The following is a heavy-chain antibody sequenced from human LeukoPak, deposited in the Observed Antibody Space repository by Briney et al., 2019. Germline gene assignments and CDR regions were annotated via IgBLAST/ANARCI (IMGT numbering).Heavy chain of an antibody. CDR2: IGTAGDT. Sequence: GGSLRLSCAASGFTFSSYDMHWVRQATGKGLEWVSAIGTAGDTYYPGSVKGRFTISRENAKNSLYLQMNSLRAGDTAVYYCARGASYYYDSSGYYWDAFDIWGQGTMVTVSS. CDR1: GFTFSSYD. J-gene: IGHJ3*02. D-gene: IGHD3-22*01. CDR3: ARGASYYYDSSGYYWDAFDI. V-gene: IGHV3-13*01.